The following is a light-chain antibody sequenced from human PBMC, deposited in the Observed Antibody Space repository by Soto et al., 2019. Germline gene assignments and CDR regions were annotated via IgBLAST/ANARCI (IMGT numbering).Light chain of an antibody. CDR2: DVS. CDR1: SSDVGGYNY. Sequence: QSVLTQPPSASGSPGQSVTISCTGTSSDVGGYNYVSWYQQHPGKAPKLMIYDVSKRPSGVPDRFSGSKSGNTASLTVSGLQAEDEADYYCTSYAGRNTWVFGGGTQLTVL. CDR3: TSYAGRNTWV. V-gene: IGLV2-8*01. J-gene: IGLJ3*02.